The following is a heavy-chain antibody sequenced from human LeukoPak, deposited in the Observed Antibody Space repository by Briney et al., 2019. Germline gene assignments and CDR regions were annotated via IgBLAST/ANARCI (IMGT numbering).Heavy chain of an antibody. CDR1: GFTFSSYS. J-gene: IGHJ6*03. CDR3: ARDPVIVVVPAASSGPYYYYYMDV. CDR2: ISSSSSYI. V-gene: IGHV3-21*01. Sequence: GGSLRLSCAASGFTFSSYSMNWVRQAPGKGLEWVSSISSSSSYIYYADSVKGRFTISRDNAKNSLYLQMNSLRAEDTAVYYCARDPVIVVVPAASSGPYYYYYMDVWGKGTTVTVSS. D-gene: IGHD2-2*01.